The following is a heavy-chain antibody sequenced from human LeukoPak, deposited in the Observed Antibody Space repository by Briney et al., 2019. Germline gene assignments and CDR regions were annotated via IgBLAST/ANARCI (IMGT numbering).Heavy chain of an antibody. CDR3: ANMGYSSSWYKDFDY. CDR1: GVTFSSYA. Sequence: SGGSLRLSCAASGVTFSSYAMSWVRQAPGKGLEWVSAISGSGGSTYYADSVKGRFTISRDNSKNTLYLQMNSLRAEDTAVYYCANMGYSSSWYKDFDYWGQGTLVTVSS. V-gene: IGHV3-23*01. J-gene: IGHJ4*02. D-gene: IGHD6-13*01. CDR2: ISGSGGST.